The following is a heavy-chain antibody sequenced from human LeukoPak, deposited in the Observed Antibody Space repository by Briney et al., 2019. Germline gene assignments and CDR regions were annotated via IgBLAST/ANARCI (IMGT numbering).Heavy chain of an antibody. D-gene: IGHD3-10*01. CDR3: AREIELQWFGESDH. Sequence: PSETLSLTCGVYGGSFSGYYWSWIRQPPGKGLEWIGNIYYSGSPYYNPSLKSRVIMSVDTSKNQFSLKLTSVTAADAAVYYCAREIELQWFGESDHWGQGTLVTVSS. V-gene: IGHV4-34*01. J-gene: IGHJ4*02. CDR1: GGSFSGYY. CDR2: IYYSGSP.